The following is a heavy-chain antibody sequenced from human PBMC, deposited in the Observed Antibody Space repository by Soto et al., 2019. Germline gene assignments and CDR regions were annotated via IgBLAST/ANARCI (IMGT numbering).Heavy chain of an antibody. J-gene: IGHJ4*02. CDR3: ASLDTGIVRDAH. CDR1: GFAFSGDW. Sequence: EVQLVESGGGLVQPGGSLRLSCATSGFAFSGDWMSWVRQAPGKGLEWVACIKKDGSETYYVDSVRGRFIISRDNAKNSIDLQMNSLRAEDTGRYYCASLDTGIVRDAHWGQGTLVTVSS. V-gene: IGHV3-7*05. D-gene: IGHD5-18*01. CDR2: IKKDGSET.